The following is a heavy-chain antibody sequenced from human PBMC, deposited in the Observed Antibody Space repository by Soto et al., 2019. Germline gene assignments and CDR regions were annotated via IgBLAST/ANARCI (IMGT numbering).Heavy chain of an antibody. Sequence: SETLSLTCTVSGGSISSSSYYWGWIRHPPGKGLEWIGSIYYSGSTYYNPSLKSRVTISVDTSKNQFSLKLSSVTAADTAVYYCARRPGGDYDSPHYYMDVWGKGTTVTVS. V-gene: IGHV4-39*01. J-gene: IGHJ6*03. CDR3: ARRPGGDYDSPHYYMDV. CDR1: GGSISSSSYY. D-gene: IGHD3-16*01. CDR2: IYYSGST.